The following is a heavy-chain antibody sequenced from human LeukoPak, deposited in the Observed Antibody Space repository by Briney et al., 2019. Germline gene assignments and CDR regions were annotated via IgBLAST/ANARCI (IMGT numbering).Heavy chain of an antibody. Sequence: SETLSLTCAVYGGSFSGYYWSWIRQPPGKGLEWIGEINHSGSTNYNPSLKSRVTISVDTSKNQFSLKLSSVTAADTAVYYCAREGLITGTTQGFDYWGQGTLVTVSS. V-gene: IGHV4-34*01. J-gene: IGHJ4*02. CDR1: GGSFSGYY. D-gene: IGHD1-7*01. CDR2: INHSGST. CDR3: AREGLITGTTQGFDY.